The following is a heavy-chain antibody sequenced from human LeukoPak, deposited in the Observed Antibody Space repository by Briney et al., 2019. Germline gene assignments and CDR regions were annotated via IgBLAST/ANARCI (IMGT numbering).Heavy chain of an antibody. J-gene: IGHJ3*02. CDR1: GYTFTDYY. Sequence: ASVTVTCKASGYTFTDYYMHWVRQAPGQGLEWMGWINPISGGTNYAQNFQGRVTITRDTSISTAYMELSSLRSEDAAVYYCARGARMTSYDAFDIWGQGTMVTVSS. D-gene: IGHD3-9*01. CDR3: ARGARMTSYDAFDI. CDR2: INPISGGT. V-gene: IGHV1-2*02.